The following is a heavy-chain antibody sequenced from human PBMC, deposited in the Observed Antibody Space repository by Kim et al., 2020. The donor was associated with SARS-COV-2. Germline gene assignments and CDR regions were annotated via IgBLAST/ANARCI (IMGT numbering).Heavy chain of an antibody. J-gene: IGHJ5*02. CDR2: IYYSGST. CDR3: ARMSRYCSGGSCWGFDP. D-gene: IGHD2-15*01. V-gene: IGHV4-59*01. CDR1: GGSISSYY. Sequence: SETLSLTCTVSGGSISSYYWSWIRQPPGKGLEWIGYIYYSGSTNYNPSLKSRVTISVDTSKNQFSLKLSSVTAADTAVYYCARMSRYCSGGSCWGFDPWGQGTLVTVSS.